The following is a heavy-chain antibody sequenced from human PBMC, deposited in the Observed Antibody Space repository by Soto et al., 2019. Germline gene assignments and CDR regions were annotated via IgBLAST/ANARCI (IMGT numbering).Heavy chain of an antibody. CDR2: IRSKANSYAT. V-gene: IGHV3-73*01. CDR1: EITFSDSA. J-gene: IGHJ4*02. Sequence: PAGSLRLSCAASEITFSDSAVHWVRQASGKGLDWVGRIRSKANSYATAYGASVRGRFTISRDDSKNTAYLQMNSLRPDDTAVYFCTRHEAYFDNSGSGSFDYWGQGTLVTVSS. CDR3: TRHEAYFDNSGSGSFDY. D-gene: IGHD3-22*01.